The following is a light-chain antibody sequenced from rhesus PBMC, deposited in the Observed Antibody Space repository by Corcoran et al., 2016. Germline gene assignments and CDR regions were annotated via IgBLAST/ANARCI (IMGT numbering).Light chain of an antibody. CDR1: QAISSW. Sequence: DIQMTQSPSSLSASVGDRVTITCQASQAISSWLAWYQQKPGKAPQLLIYSASNLLSGVPARFSGSGAGTEITLTISSLQPEDFATDYCQQHTSNPYTFGQGTKVEIK. CDR2: SAS. V-gene: IGKV1S6*01. J-gene: IGKJ2*01. CDR3: QQHTSNPYT.